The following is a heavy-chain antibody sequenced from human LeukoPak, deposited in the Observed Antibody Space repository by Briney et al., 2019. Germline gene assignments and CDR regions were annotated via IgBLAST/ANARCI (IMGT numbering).Heavy chain of an antibody. D-gene: IGHD5-18*01. CDR3: ARDAYSYGNSGY. CDR2: INSDGSTR. V-gene: IGHV3-74*01. Sequence: GGSLRLSCAASGFTFSSYWMHWVRQAPGKGLVWVSRINSDGSTRSYADSVKGRFAISRDNAKNTLFLQMNSLRAEDTAVYYCARDAYSYGNSGYWGQGTLVTVSS. J-gene: IGHJ4*02. CDR1: GFTFSSYW.